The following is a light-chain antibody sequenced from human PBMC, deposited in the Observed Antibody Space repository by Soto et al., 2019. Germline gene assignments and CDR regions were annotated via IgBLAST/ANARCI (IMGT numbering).Light chain of an antibody. CDR2: GAS. J-gene: IGKJ1*01. V-gene: IGKV3-15*01. CDR1: QSVSSD. Sequence: EIVMTHSPATLSVSPWEIATLSCRASQSVSSDLAWYQQKPGQAPRLLIYGASSRATGIPARFSGSGSGTEFAHTISSLESEDYAVYYCQQCNNWPRTFGQGTKVDIK. CDR3: QQCNNWPRT.